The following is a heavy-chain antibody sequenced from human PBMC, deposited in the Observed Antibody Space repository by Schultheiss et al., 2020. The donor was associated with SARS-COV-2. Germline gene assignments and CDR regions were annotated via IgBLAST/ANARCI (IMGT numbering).Heavy chain of an antibody. V-gene: IGHV3-30*18. CDR1: GFTFSSYG. Sequence: GESLKISCAASGFTFSSYGMHWVRQAPGKGLEWVAVISYDGSNKYYADSVKGRFTISRDNSKNTLYLQMNSLRAEDTAVYYCAKDGPITIFGVVIPKGYYFDYWGQGTLVTVSS. CDR2: ISYDGSNK. D-gene: IGHD3-3*01. CDR3: AKDGPITIFGVVIPKGYYFDY. J-gene: IGHJ4*02.